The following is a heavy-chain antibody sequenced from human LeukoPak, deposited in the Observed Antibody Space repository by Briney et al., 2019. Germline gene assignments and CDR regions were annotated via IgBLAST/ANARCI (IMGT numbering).Heavy chain of an antibody. CDR3: ARGPPRGKYYYMDV. D-gene: IGHD1-1*01. Sequence: GGSLRLSCAASGFTFSSFDMHWVRQPTGQGLEWVSTIGTASDTYYPGSVEGRFTLSRDNAKNSSYLQMNSLTAGDTAVYYCARGPPRGKYYYMDVWGKGTTVTVSS. CDR2: IGTASDT. J-gene: IGHJ6*03. V-gene: IGHV3-13*01. CDR1: GFTFSSFD.